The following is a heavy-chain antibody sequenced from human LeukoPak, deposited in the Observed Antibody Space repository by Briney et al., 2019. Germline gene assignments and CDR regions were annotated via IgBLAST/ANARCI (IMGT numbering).Heavy chain of an antibody. J-gene: IGHJ4*02. CDR3: AKGLGYCSGGSCYPDY. CDR1: GFTFDDYA. V-gene: IGHV3-9*01. Sequence: GRSLRLSCAASGFTFDDYAMHWVRQAPGKGLEWVSGISWNSGSIGYADSVKGRFTSSRDNAKNSLYLQMNSLRAEDTALYYCAKGLGYCSGGSCYPDYWGQGTLVTVSS. CDR2: ISWNSGSI. D-gene: IGHD2-15*01.